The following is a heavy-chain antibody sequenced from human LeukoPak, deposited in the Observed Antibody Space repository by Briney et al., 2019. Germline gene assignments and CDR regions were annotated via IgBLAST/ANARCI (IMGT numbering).Heavy chain of an antibody. CDR1: GYSFGNYW. V-gene: IGHV5-51*01. CDR2: VYPGDSST. J-gene: IGHJ5*02. CDR3: ARLTDYYDSSGYYRNYNWFDP. Sequence: GESLKISCRGSGYSFGNYWIAWVRKMPGKGLEWMGIVYPGDSSTKYSPSFQGQVTISVDRSINTAYLQWSSLTASDTAMYYCARLTDYYDSSGYYRNYNWFDPRGQGTLVTVSS. D-gene: IGHD3-22*01.